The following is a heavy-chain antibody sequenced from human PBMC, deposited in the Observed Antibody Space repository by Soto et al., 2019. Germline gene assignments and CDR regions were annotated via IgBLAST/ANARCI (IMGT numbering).Heavy chain of an antibody. J-gene: IGHJ6*02. CDR2: TRNKANSYTT. Sequence: EVQLVESRGGLVQPGGSLRLSCAASGFTFSDHYMDWVRQAPGKGLEWVGRTRNKANSYTTEYAASVKGRFTISRDDSKNSLYLQMNSLKTEDTAVYYCARVGSYYYGMDVWGQGTTVTVSS. CDR1: GFTFSDHY. CDR3: ARVGSYYYGMDV. D-gene: IGHD1-26*01. V-gene: IGHV3-72*01.